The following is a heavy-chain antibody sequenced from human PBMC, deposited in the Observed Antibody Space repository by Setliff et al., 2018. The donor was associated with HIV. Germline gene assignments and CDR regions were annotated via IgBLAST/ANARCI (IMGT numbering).Heavy chain of an antibody. Sequence: SETLSLTCDVYGGSFSGYYWSWIRQSPGKGLEWIGEITDDGTATYTSSLKSRVTISLDTSKKQLSLRLTSVTAADTAVYYCARHASRDGYNFDYWGQGTLVTVSS. V-gene: IGHV4-34*01. CDR1: GGSFSGYY. CDR2: ITDDGTA. J-gene: IGHJ4*02. D-gene: IGHD3-22*01. CDR3: ARHASRDGYNFDY.